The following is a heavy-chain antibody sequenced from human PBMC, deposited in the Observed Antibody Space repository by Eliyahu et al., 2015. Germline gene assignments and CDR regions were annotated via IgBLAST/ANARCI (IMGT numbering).Heavy chain of an antibody. CDR1: GFXFSNAW. D-gene: IGHD5-24*01. CDR3: TTGEEMATWHAFDI. Sequence: EVQLVESGGGLVKPGGSLRLSCAASGFXFSNAWMSWVRQAPGKGLEWVGRIKSKTDGGTTDYAAPVKGRFTISRDDSKNTLYLQMNSLKTEDTAVYYCTTGEEMATWHAFDIWGQGTMVTVSS. V-gene: IGHV3-15*01. J-gene: IGHJ3*02. CDR2: IKSKTDGGTT.